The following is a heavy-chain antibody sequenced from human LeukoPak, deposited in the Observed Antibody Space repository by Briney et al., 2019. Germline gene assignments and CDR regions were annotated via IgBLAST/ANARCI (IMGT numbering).Heavy chain of an antibody. CDR2: ISYDGSNK. Sequence: GGSLRLSCAASGFTFSSYAMHWVRQAPGKGLEWVAVISYDGSNKYYADSVKGRFTISRDNSKNTLYLQMNSLRAEDTAVYYCARDRSYAFDIWGQGTMVTVSS. CDR3: ARDRSYAFDI. V-gene: IGHV3-30-3*01. CDR1: GFTFSSYA. J-gene: IGHJ3*02.